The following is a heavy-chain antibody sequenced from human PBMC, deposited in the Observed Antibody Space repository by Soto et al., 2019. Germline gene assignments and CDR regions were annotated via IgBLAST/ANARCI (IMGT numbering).Heavy chain of an antibody. CDR2: IYYSGST. V-gene: IGHV4-31*03. CDR3: AREHDHGGAFDI. CDR1: GGSISSGGYY. Sequence: QVQLQESGPGLVKPSQTLSLTCTVSGGSISSGGYYWSWIRQHPGKGLEWIGYIYYSGSTYYNPSLTSRVTISIDTSKNQFCPKLSSVTAADTAVYYCAREHDHGGAFDIWGQGTMVTVSS. D-gene: IGHD3-10*01. J-gene: IGHJ3*02.